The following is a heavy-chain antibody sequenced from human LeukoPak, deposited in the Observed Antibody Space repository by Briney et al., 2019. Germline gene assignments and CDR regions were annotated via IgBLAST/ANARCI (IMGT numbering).Heavy chain of an antibody. D-gene: IGHD3-22*01. CDR1: GYTFTSYG. V-gene: IGHV1-18*01. CDR3: ARDKNHYDTRGDF. CDR2: ISAYNGNT. J-gene: IGHJ4*02. Sequence: ASVKVSCKASGYTFTSYGISWVRQAPGQGLEWMGWISAYNGNTNYAQKLQGRITVTTDTSTSTAYMELRSLRSDDTAVYYCARDKNHYDTRGDFWGQGTLVTVSS.